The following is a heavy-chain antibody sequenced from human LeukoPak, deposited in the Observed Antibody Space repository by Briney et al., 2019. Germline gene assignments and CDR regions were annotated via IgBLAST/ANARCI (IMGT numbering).Heavy chain of an antibody. CDR1: GGSISSGGYS. CDR2: IYHSGST. CDR3: AGGYGSGSYYVDY. V-gene: IGHV4-30-2*01. Sequence: TSQTLSLTCAVSGGSISSGGYSWSWIRQPPGKGLEWIGYIYHSGSTYYNPSLKSRVTISVDRSKNQFSLKLSSVTAADTAVYYCAGGYGSGSYYVDYWGQGTLVTVSS. J-gene: IGHJ4*02. D-gene: IGHD3-10*01.